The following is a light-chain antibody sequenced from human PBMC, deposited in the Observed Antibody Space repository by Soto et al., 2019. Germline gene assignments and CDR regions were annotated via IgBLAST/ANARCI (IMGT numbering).Light chain of an antibody. CDR2: GAS. V-gene: IGKV1-39*01. J-gene: IGKJ4*01. CDR3: QQSYDTLLS. CDR1: QNINTF. Sequence: DIEMTQSPSSLSPSVGDRITISCRASQNINTFLNWYQQKGGKAPKLLIHGASSLQSGVPLRFSGSGSGTDFSLTISSLQPEDFATYYCQQSYDTLLSFGGGTKVEIK.